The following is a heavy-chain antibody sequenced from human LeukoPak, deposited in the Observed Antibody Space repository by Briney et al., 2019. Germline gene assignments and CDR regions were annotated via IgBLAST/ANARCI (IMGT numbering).Heavy chain of an antibody. CDR1: GGSVGSNRYY. CDR2: IYYSGST. CDR3: ARRSDSLGFDP. J-gene: IGHJ5*02. D-gene: IGHD3-9*01. V-gene: IGHV4-39*01. Sequence: SETLSLTCTVSGGSVGSNRYYWGWIRQPPGKGLEWIGSIYYSGSTYYNPSLKSRVTISVDTSKNQFSLKLSSVTAADTAVYYCARRSDSLGFDPWGQGTLVTVSS.